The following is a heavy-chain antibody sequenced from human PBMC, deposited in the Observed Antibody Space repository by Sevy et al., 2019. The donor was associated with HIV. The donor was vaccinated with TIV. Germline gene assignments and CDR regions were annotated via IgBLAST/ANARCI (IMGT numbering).Heavy chain of an antibody. D-gene: IGHD5-12*01. V-gene: IGHV3-30*18. CDR1: GFTFSSYG. Sequence: GGSLRLSCAASGFTFSSYGMHWVRQAPGKGLEWVAVISYDGSNKYYADSVKGRFTISRDNSKNTLYLQMNSLRAEDTAVYYCAKGVYSGYEVVGAFDIWGQGTMVTVSS. J-gene: IGHJ3*02. CDR2: ISYDGSNK. CDR3: AKGVYSGYEVVGAFDI.